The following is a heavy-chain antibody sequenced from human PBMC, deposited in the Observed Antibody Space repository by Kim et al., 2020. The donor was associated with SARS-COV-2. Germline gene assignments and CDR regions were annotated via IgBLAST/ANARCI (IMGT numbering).Heavy chain of an antibody. D-gene: IGHD5-18*01. V-gene: IGHV4-39*01. CDR1: GGSISSSSYY. J-gene: IGHJ4*02. Sequence: SETLSLTCTVSGGSISSSSYYWGWIRQPPGKGLEWIGSIYYSGSTYYNPSLKSRVTISVDTSKNQFSLKLSSVTAADTAVYYCASHSRGEDTAMAIDYWGQGTLVTVSS. CDR3: ASHSRGEDTAMAIDY. CDR2: IYYSGST.